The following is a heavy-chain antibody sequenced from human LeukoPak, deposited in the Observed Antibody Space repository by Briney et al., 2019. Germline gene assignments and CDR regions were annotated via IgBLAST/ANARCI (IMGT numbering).Heavy chain of an antibody. D-gene: IGHD3-22*01. CDR2: IKQDGSEK. J-gene: IGHJ4*02. CDR3: ARDPVIDY. Sequence: PGGSLRLSCAASGFTFSRYWMSWVRQAPGKGLEWVANIKQDGSEKYYVDSVKGRFTISRDNAKNSLYLQMNSLRAEDTAVYYCARDPVIDYWGQGTLVTVSS. V-gene: IGHV3-7*01. CDR1: GFTFSRYW.